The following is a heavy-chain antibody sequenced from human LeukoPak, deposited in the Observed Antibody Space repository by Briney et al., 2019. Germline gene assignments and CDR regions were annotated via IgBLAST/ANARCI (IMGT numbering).Heavy chain of an antibody. CDR1: GGSVSSGSYY. CDR2: IYYSGST. V-gene: IGHV4-61*01. J-gene: IGHJ4*02. D-gene: IGHD3-22*01. Sequence: SSETLSLTCTVSGGSVSSGSYYWSWIRQPPGKGLEWIGYIYYSGSTNYNPSLKSRVTISVDTSKNQFSLKLSSVTAADTAVYYCARVFYYYDGSGREYFDYWGQGTLVTVSS. CDR3: ARVFYYYDGSGREYFDY.